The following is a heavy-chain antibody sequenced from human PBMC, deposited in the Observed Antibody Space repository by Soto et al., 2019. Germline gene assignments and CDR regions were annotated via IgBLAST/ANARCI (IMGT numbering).Heavy chain of an antibody. V-gene: IGHV3-53*01. CDR3: AREYYDSSGYYYGYYYYGMDV. Sequence: PWGSLQLSCAASGFTVSSNYMSWVRQAPGKGLDRVSVIYRGGSTYYADSVKGRFTISRDNSKNTLYLQMNSLRAEDTAVYYCAREYYDSSGYYYGYYYYGMDVWGQGTTVTVSS. D-gene: IGHD3-22*01. CDR1: GFTVSSNY. CDR2: IYRGGST. J-gene: IGHJ6*02.